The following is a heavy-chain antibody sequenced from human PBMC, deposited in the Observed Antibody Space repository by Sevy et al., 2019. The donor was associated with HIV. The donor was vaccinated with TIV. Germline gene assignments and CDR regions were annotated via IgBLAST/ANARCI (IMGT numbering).Heavy chain of an antibody. D-gene: IGHD3-3*02. Sequence: GGSLRLSCAASGFAFGDYTMHWVRQAPGKGLEWVSGISWNGGAIAYADSVKGRFAISRDDAKNSLYLQISGLRVEDTAMYFCARGTTWARIEDYWGQGTLVTVSS. J-gene: IGHJ4*02. CDR3: ARGTTWARIEDY. V-gene: IGHV3-9*01. CDR2: ISWNGGAI. CDR1: GFAFGDYT.